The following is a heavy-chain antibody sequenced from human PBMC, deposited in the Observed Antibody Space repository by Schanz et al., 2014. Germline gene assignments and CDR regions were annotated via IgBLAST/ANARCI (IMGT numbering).Heavy chain of an antibody. CDR2: ISYDGSNS. Sequence: EVQLVESGGGLVEPGGSLGLSCAASGFTFSKAWMSWVRQAPGKGLEWVAAISYDGSNSYYADSVKGRFTISRDNAKSSFHLQMNSLRADDTAVYYCARDGVAATTDFEYWGQGALVTVSS. CDR1: GFTFSKAW. J-gene: IGHJ4*02. D-gene: IGHD1-1*01. V-gene: IGHV3-7*01. CDR3: ARDGVAATTDFEY.